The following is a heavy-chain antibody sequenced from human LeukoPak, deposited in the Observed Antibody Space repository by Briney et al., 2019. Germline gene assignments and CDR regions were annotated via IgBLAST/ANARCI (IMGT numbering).Heavy chain of an antibody. V-gene: IGHV4-39*07. J-gene: IGHJ4*02. CDR2: IYYSGST. CDR3: ARDHYYGGKRRFDY. D-gene: IGHD4-23*01. CDR1: GGSISSSSYY. Sequence: PSETLSLTCTVSGGSISSSSYYWGWIRQPPGKGLEWIGSIYYSGSTYYNPSLKSRVTISVDTSKNQFSLKLSSVTAADTAVYYCARDHYYGGKRRFDYWGQGTLVTVSS.